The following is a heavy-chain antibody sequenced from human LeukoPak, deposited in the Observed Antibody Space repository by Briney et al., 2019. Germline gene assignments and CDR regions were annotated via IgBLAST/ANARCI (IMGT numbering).Heavy chain of an antibody. J-gene: IGHJ6*03. V-gene: IGHV3-23*01. CDR1: GITLSNYG. Sequence: GGSLRLSCAVSGITLSNYGMSWVRQAPGKGLEWVAGISDSGGSTNYADSVKGRFTISRDNPKNTLYLQMNSLRAEDTAVYYCARVPKTYYYYYMDVWGKGTTVTVSS. CDR2: ISDSGGST. CDR3: ARVPKTYYYYYMDV.